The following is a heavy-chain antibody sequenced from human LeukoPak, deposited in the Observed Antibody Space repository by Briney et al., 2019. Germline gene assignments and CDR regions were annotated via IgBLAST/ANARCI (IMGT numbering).Heavy chain of an antibody. Sequence: GGSLRLSCTVSGFSFDDFAVSWLRQAPGKGLEWVGFIRSKAYGGTTEYAASVEGRFTISRDDSKSIAYLQMNSLKTEDTAMYYCSRGGGSGRYYFDYWGQGTLVTVSA. J-gene: IGHJ4*02. D-gene: IGHD6-19*01. CDR3: SRGGGSGRYYFDY. V-gene: IGHV3-49*03. CDR1: GFSFDDFA. CDR2: IRSKAYGGTT.